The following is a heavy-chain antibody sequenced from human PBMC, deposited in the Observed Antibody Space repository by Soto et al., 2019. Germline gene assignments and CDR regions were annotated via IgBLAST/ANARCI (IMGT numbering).Heavy chain of an antibody. Sequence: QVQLVQSGAEEKKPGASVKVSCKASGYTFTSHAMHWVRQAPGQRLEWMGWINAGNGNTKYSQKFQGRVTXPXXXSXXTAYMELSSLRSEDTAVYYCARDGIAAAGPSWFDPWGQGTLVTVSS. CDR1: GYTFTSHA. V-gene: IGHV1-3*05. CDR3: ARDGIAAAGPSWFDP. D-gene: IGHD6-13*01. J-gene: IGHJ5*02. CDR2: INAGNGNT.